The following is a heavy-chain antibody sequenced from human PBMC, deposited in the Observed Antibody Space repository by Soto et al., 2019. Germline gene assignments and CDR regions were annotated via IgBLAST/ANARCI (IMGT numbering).Heavy chain of an antibody. CDR3: ARSTYYYDSSGLTA. D-gene: IGHD3-22*01. CDR2: IYYSGST. J-gene: IGHJ4*02. CDR1: GGSISSGDYY. V-gene: IGHV4-30-4*01. Sequence: QVQLQESGPGLVKPSQTLSLTCTVSGGSISSGDYYWSWIRQPPGTGLEWIGYIYYSGSTYYNPSLKSRVTIAVDTSKNQCSLKLSSVTAADTAVYYCARSTYYYDSSGLTAWGQGTLVTVSS.